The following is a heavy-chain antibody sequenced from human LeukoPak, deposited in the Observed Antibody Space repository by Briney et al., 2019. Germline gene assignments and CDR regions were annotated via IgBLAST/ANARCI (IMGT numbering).Heavy chain of an antibody. CDR2: VSTNDGNT. CDR1: GYTFTNYH. D-gene: IGHD3-22*01. CDR3: TRAPPGMTMMTDY. V-gene: IGHV1-18*01. J-gene: IGHJ4*02. Sequence: ASVKVSCRASGYTFTNYHIAWVRQAPGQGLEWMGWVSTNDGNTVYAQRLQGRVTMTTDTSTSVAYMELRSLTSDDTAVYYCTRAPPGMTMMTDYWGQGTLVTVSS.